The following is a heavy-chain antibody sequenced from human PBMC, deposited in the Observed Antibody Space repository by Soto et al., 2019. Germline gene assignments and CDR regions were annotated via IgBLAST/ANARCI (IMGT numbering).Heavy chain of an antibody. CDR1: GYTFTSYG. V-gene: IGHV1-18*01. Sequence: ASVKVSCKASGYTFTSYGISWVRQAPGQGLEWMGWISAYNGNTNYAQKLQGRVTMTTDTSTSTAYMELRSLRSDDTAVYYCARSPRIVAAGINPYYGMDVWGQGTTVTVSS. J-gene: IGHJ6*02. CDR3: ARSPRIVAAGINPYYGMDV. D-gene: IGHD6-13*01. CDR2: ISAYNGNT.